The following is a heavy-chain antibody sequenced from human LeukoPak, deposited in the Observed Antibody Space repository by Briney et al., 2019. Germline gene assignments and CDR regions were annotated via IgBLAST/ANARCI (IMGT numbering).Heavy chain of an antibody. CDR1: GYTFTSYG. CDR2: ISAYNGST. CDR3: ARDRSYYYDSSGSTHFDY. J-gene: IGHJ4*02. D-gene: IGHD3-22*01. Sequence: ASVKVSCKASGYTFTSYGISWVRQAPGQGLEWMGWISAYNGSTNYAQKLQGRVTMTTDTSTSTAYMELRSLRSDDTAVYYCARDRSYYYDSSGSTHFDYWGQGTLVTVSS. V-gene: IGHV1-18*01.